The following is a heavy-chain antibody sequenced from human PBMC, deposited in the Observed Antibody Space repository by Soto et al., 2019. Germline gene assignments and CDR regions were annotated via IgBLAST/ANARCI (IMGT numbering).Heavy chain of an antibody. Sequence: QMQLVQSGPEVKKPGTSVKVSCKASGFDFGSFGIQWLRQSQGQGFEWIGWIVVATGSTNYAPNFQGRVTITRDMYTNTAYMDLTNRRSDDTAVYFCSADRPHIAIEWPVWGQGTMVAVSS. V-gene: IGHV1-58*02. D-gene: IGHD2-21*01. CDR3: SADRPHIAIEWPV. CDR2: IVVATGST. CDR1: GFDFGSFG. J-gene: IGHJ6*02.